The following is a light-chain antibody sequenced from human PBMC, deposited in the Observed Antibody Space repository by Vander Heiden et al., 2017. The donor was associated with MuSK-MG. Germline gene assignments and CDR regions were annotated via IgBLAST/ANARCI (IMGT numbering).Light chain of an antibody. J-gene: IGLJ2*01. CDR3: NSRDSNGNHLPEV. V-gene: IGLV3-19*01. Sequence: SSELTHDPAVSLPLGQTVRITCQGDSLRSYYASWYQQKPGQASALVIDEKNNRPSGIPDRFSGFTSGNTASLTIHGVQAEDEADYDWNSRDSNGNHLPEVVGGGTKLTVL. CDR1: SLRSYY. CDR2: EKN.